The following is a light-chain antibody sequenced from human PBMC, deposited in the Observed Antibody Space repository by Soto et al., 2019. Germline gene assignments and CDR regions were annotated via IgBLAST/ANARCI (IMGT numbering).Light chain of an antibody. CDR2: DAS. CDR3: QQPPLT. CDR1: QSVSSY. Sequence: EIVLTQSPATLSLSPGERATLSCRASQSVSSYLAWYQQKPGQAPRLLIYDASNRATGIPARFSGSGSGTDFTLTISSLEPEDFAVYSCQQPPLTLGGGTKVDIK. V-gene: IGKV3-11*01. J-gene: IGKJ4*01.